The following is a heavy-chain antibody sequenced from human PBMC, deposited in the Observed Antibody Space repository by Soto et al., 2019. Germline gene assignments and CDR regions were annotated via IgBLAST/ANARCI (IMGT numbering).Heavy chain of an antibody. Sequence: VQLVQSGAELKMPGASVKVSCKTSGYTFSNYGISSVRQAPGQGLEWMGWISIYYSYSHSSPKLHGRLIMTTDTSTNTAFMELRNLRFDDTAVYYCAKNGSSWLDSWGQGTLVTVSS. CDR1: GYTFSNYG. CDR3: AKNGSSWLDS. J-gene: IGHJ5*01. CDR2: ISIYYSYS. V-gene: IGHV1-18*01. D-gene: IGHD2-2*01.